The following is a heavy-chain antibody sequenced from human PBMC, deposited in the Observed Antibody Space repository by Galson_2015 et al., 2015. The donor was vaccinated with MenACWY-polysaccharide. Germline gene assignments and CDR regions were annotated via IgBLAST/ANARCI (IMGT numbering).Heavy chain of an antibody. J-gene: IGHJ3*01. V-gene: IGHV3-33*01. CDR3: ARSHVVVVTAIQDTNAFDV. CDR2: IWYDGRNK. CDR1: GFTFSTYG. D-gene: IGHD2-21*02. Sequence: SLRLSCAASGFTFSTYGMHWVRQAPGKGLEWVANIWYDGRNKNYADSVKGRFTISRDNSKNSLYLQMNSLRAADTALYYCARSHVVVVTAIQDTNAFDVWGQGTMVTVSS.